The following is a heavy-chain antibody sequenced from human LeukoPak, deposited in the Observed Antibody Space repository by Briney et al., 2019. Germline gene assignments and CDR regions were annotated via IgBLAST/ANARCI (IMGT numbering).Heavy chain of an antibody. V-gene: IGHV3-23*01. J-gene: IGHJ3*02. D-gene: IGHD2-2*01. Sequence: GGSLRVSCTASGFTFSTYAMSWVRQAPGKGLEWVSDISGSATSTYYADSVKGRFTISRDNSKNTLYLQMNSLRAEDTAVYYCAKDRDGYCSGTTCFYDAFDMWGQGTMVTVSS. CDR3: AKDRDGYCSGTTCFYDAFDM. CDR2: ISGSATST. CDR1: GFTFSTYA.